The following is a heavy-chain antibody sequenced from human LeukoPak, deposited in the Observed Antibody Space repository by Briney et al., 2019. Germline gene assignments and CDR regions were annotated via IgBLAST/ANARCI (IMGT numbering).Heavy chain of an antibody. Sequence: PSETLSLTWAVYGGSFSGYYWSWIRQPAGKGLEWIGEINHSGSTNYNPSLKSRVTISVDTSKNQFSLKLSSVTAADTAVYYCTRELAGTTVEDWGQGTLVTVSS. CDR2: INHSGST. CDR3: TRELAGTTVED. J-gene: IGHJ4*02. V-gene: IGHV4-34*01. CDR1: GGSFSGYY. D-gene: IGHD1-1*01.